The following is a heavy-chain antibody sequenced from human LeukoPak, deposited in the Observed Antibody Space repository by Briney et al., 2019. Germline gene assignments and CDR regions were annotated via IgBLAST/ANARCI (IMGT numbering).Heavy chain of an antibody. CDR3: AKDQSVISGWYAAFDI. V-gene: IGHV3-43D*03. CDR2: ISWDGGST. D-gene: IGHD6-19*01. CDR1: GFTFDDYA. Sequence: GGSLRLSCAASGFTFDDYAMHWVRQAPGKGLEWVSLISWDGGSTYYADSVKGRFTISRDNSKNSLYLRMHSLRAEDTALYYCAKDQSVISGWYAAFDIWGQGTMVTVSS. J-gene: IGHJ3*02.